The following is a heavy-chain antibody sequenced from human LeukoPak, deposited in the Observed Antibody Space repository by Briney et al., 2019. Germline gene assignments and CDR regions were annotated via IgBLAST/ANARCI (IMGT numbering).Heavy chain of an antibody. D-gene: IGHD1-1*01. CDR3: ARGLSSGGPGTTGTFDY. J-gene: IGHJ4*02. CDR1: GGSFSGYY. CDR2: INHSGST. V-gene: IGHV4-34*01. Sequence: SETLSLTCAVYGGSFSGYYWGWIRQPPGKGLEWIGEINHSGSTNYNPSLKSRVTISVDTSKNQFSLKLSSVTAADTAVYYCARGLSSGGPGTTGTFDYWGQGTLVTVSS.